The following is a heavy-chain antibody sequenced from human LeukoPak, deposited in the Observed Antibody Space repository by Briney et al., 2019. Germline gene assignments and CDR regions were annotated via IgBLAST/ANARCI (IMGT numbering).Heavy chain of an antibody. CDR2: IIPILGIA. V-gene: IGHV1-69*04. CDR1: GYTFTSYD. Sequence: ASVKVSCKASGYTFTSYDISWVRQAPGQGLEWMGRIIPILGIANYAQKFQGRVTITADKSTSTAYMELSSLRSEDTAVYYCARDRETYYYDSSGYYPRAGLDYWGQGTLVTVSS. J-gene: IGHJ4*02. D-gene: IGHD3-22*01. CDR3: ARDRETYYYDSSGYYPRAGLDY.